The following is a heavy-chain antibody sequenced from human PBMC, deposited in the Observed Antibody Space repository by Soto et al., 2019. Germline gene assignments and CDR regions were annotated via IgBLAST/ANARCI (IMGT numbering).Heavy chain of an antibody. Sequence: QVQLVQSGAEVKKPGSSVKVSCKASGGTFSSYAISWVRQAPGQGLEWMGGIIPIFGTANYAQKFQGRVTITADESTSRAYMELSGLRSEDTAVYYCARARESWAPSGYDPFDYWGQGTLVTVSS. D-gene: IGHD5-12*01. CDR3: ARARESWAPSGYDPFDY. V-gene: IGHV1-69*12. CDR2: IIPIFGTA. J-gene: IGHJ4*02. CDR1: GGTFSSYA.